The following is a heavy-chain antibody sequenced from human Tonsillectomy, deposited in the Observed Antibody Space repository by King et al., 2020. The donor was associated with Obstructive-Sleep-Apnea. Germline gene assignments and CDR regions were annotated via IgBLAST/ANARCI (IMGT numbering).Heavy chain of an antibody. Sequence: VQLVESGGGLVQPGGSLRLSCAASGFTFSSYWMHWVRQAPGKGLVGVSRINSDGSSTTYADSVKGRFTISRDNAKNTLYLQMNSLRAEDTAVYYCARGYRGSYYEISGYWGQGTLVTVSS. D-gene: IGHD1-26*01. CDR3: ARGYRGSYYEISGY. CDR2: INSDGSST. CDR1: GFTFSSYW. J-gene: IGHJ4*02. V-gene: IGHV3-74*01.